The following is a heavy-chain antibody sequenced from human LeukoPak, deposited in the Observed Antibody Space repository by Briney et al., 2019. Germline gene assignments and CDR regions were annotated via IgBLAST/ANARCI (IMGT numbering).Heavy chain of an antibody. CDR3: ARGNELLSYYYYMDV. CDR2: INHSGST. V-gene: IGHV4-34*01. Sequence: SETLSLTCAVYGGSFSGYYWSWIRQPPGKGLEWIGEINHSGSTNYNPSLKSRVTISVDTSKNQFSLKLSSVTAADTAVYYCARGNELLSYYYYMDVWGKGTTVTVSS. D-gene: IGHD2-2*01. CDR1: GGSFSGYY. J-gene: IGHJ6*03.